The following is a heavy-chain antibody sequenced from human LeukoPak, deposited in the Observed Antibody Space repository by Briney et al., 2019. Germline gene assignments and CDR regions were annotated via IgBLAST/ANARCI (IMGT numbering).Heavy chain of an antibody. V-gene: IGHV1-2*02. CDR3: ARDIAVAYNWFDP. CDR2: INPNSGGT. D-gene: IGHD6-13*01. CDR1: GYTFTGYY. J-gene: IGHJ5*02. Sequence: ASVKVSCKASGYTFTGYYMHWVRQAPGQGLEWMGWINPNSGGTNYAQKFQGRVTMTRDTSISTAYMELSRLRSDDTAVYYCARDIAVAYNWFDPWGQGTLVTVSS.